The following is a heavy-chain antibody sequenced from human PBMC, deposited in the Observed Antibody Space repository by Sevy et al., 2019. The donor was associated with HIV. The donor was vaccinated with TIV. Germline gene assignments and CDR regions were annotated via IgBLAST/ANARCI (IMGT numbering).Heavy chain of an antibody. D-gene: IGHD6-19*01. Sequence: GGSLRLSCAASGFTVSSNYMSWVRQAPGKGLEWVSVIYSGGSTYYADSVKGRFTISRDNSKNTLYLQMNSLGAEDTAVYYCARTPGIAVAGTGPNWFDPWGQGTLVTVSS. J-gene: IGHJ5*02. CDR2: IYSGGST. V-gene: IGHV3-66*01. CDR1: GFTVSSNY. CDR3: ARTPGIAVAGTGPNWFDP.